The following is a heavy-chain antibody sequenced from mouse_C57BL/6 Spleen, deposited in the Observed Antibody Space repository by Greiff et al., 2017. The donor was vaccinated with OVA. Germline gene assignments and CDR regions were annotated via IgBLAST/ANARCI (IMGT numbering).Heavy chain of an antibody. CDR2: IYPGDGDT. D-gene: IGHD2-5*01. V-gene: IGHV1-80*01. CDR1: GYAFSSYW. J-gene: IGHJ3*01. Sequence: QVQLQQPGAELVKPGASVKISCKASGYAFSSYWMNWVKQRPGKGLEWIGQIYPGDGDTNYNGKFKGKATLTADKSASTAYMQLSSLTSEDSAVYFCARDYSNYEAFAYWGQGTLVTVSA. CDR3: ARDYSNYEAFAY.